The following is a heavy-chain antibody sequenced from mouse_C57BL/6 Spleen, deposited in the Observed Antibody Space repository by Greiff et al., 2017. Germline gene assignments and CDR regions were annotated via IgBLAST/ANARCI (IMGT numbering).Heavy chain of an antibody. CDR1: GFTFTSYW. V-gene: IGHV1-55*01. Sequence: QVQLLQPGAELVKPGASVKMSCTASGFTFTSYWITWVKQRPGQGLEWIGDIYPGSGSTNYNEKVKCRATLTVYTSSINAYMPLSILTSEDSAVYCCARFDYDDAWFAYWGQGTLVTVSA. CDR3: ARFDYDDAWFAY. J-gene: IGHJ3*01. D-gene: IGHD1-1*01. CDR2: IYPGSGST.